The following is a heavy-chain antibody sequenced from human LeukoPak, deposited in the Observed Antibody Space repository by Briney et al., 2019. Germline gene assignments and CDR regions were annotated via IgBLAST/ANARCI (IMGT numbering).Heavy chain of an antibody. CDR3: ARAGTVGWAIDY. D-gene: IGHD3-10*01. V-gene: IGHV3-74*01. CDR2: INTDGSST. Sequence: GGPLRLSCAASGFTFRSYWMHWLRQAPGKGLVWVSRINTDGSSTSYADSVKGRFTISRDNAKNTLYLQMNSLRAEDTAVYYCARAGTVGWAIDYWGQGTLVTVSS. CDR1: GFTFRSYW. J-gene: IGHJ4*02.